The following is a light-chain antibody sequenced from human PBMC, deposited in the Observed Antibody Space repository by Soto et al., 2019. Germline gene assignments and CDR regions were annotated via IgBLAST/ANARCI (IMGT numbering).Light chain of an antibody. V-gene: IGLV2-14*01. CDR3: SAYRRGSTWE. J-gene: IGLJ3*02. CDR2: EVT. CDR1: SSDIGAYNY. Sequence: QSALTQPASVSGSPGQSITISCTGTSSDIGAYNYVSWYQQHPGKAPKLIIYEVTDRPSGVSDRFSGSKSGNTASLTISGLQAEDEAEYYCSAYRRGSTWEFGGGTKRTVL.